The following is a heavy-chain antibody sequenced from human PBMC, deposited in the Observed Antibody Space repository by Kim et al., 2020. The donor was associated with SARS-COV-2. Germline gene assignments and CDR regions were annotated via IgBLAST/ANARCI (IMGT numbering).Heavy chain of an antibody. CDR1: GYSFTSYW. D-gene: IGHD6-19*01. Sequence: GESLKISCKGSGYSFTSYWISWVRQMPGKGLEWMGRIDPSDSYTNYSPSFQGHVTISADKSISTAYLQWSSLKASDTAMYYCARFWTRTVAGTSYYYYYGMDVWGQGTTVTVSS. J-gene: IGHJ6*02. V-gene: IGHV5-10-1*01. CDR2: IDPSDSYT. CDR3: ARFWTRTVAGTSYYYYYGMDV.